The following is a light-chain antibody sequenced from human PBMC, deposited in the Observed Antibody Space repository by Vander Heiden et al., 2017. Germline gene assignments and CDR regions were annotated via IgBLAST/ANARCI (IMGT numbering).Light chain of an antibody. CDR2: GKN. V-gene: IGLV3-19*01. Sequence: SDPTQDPAVSVALGQTVRITCQGDSLRSYYASWYQQKPGQAPVLVIYGKNNRPSGIPDRFSGSSSGNTASLTITGAQAEDEADYYCNSRDSSGVVFGGGTKLTVI. CDR1: SLRSYY. J-gene: IGLJ2*01. CDR3: NSRDSSGVV.